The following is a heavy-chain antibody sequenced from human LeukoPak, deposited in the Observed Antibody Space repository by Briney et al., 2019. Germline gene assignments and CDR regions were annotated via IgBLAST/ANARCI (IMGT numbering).Heavy chain of an antibody. CDR1: GYSISSGYY. V-gene: IGHV4-38-2*02. CDR3: AREITMVRGVHIDY. CDR2: IYHSGST. D-gene: IGHD3-10*01. J-gene: IGHJ4*02. Sequence: SETLSLTCAVSGYSISSGYYWGWIRQPPGKGLEWIGSIYHSGSTYYSPSLKSRVTISVDTSKNQFSLKLSSVTAADTAVYYCAREITMVRGVHIDYWGQGTLVTVSS.